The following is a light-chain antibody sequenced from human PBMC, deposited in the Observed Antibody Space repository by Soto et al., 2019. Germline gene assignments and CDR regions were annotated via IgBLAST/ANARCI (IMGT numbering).Light chain of an antibody. CDR2: WAS. V-gene: IGKV4-1*01. CDR1: QSVLYSSNNKNY. J-gene: IGKJ3*01. CDR3: QQYYSTPLT. Sequence: DIVMTKSPDSLAVSLGERATINCKSSQSVLYSSNNKNYLAWYQQKPGQPPKLLIYWASTRESGVPDRFSGSGSGTDFTLTISSLQAEDVAVYYFQQYYSTPLTFGPGTKVDIK.